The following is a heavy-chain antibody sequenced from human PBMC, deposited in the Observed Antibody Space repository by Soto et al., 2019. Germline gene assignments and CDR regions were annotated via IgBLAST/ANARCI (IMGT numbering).Heavy chain of an antibody. V-gene: IGHV4-61*01. CDR2: IYYSGST. CDR3: ARGPNTYYYGSGSYSHWFDP. Sequence: SETLSLTCTVSRGSISSGTNYWAWIRQPPGKGLEWIANIYYSGSTNYNPSLKSRVTISVDTSKNQFSLKLSSVTAADTAVYYCARGPNTYYYGSGSYSHWFDPWGQGTLVTVSS. CDR1: RGSISSGTNY. J-gene: IGHJ5*02. D-gene: IGHD3-10*01.